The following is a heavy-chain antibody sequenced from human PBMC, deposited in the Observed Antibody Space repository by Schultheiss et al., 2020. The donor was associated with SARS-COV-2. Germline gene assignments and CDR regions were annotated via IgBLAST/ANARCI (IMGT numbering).Heavy chain of an antibody. V-gene: IGHV3-7*03. J-gene: IGHJ4*02. Sequence: GESLKISCAASGFTFTTYWMSWVRQAPGKGLEWVANINQDGNGDHYVDSVKGRFIISRDNAEKSVSLQMNSLRAEDTAVYYCAKAGYSSLYYFDYWGQGTLVTVSS. D-gene: IGHD6-13*01. CDR1: GFTFTTYW. CDR2: INQDGNGD. CDR3: AKAGYSSLYYFDY.